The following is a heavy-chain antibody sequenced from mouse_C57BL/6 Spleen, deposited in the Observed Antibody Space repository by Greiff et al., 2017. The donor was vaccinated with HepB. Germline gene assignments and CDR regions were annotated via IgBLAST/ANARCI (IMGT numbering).Heavy chain of an antibody. CDR1: GYAFSSSW. D-gene: IGHD2-2*01. V-gene: IGHV1-82*01. J-gene: IGHJ1*03. CDR3: ARKGYYGNFDV. CDR2: IYPGDGDT. Sequence: VQLQQSGPELVKPGASVKISCKASGYAFSSSWMNWVKQRPGKGLEWIGRIYPGDGDTNYNGKFKGKATLTADKSSSTAYMQLSSLTSEDSAVYFCARKGYYGNFDVWGTGTTVTVSS.